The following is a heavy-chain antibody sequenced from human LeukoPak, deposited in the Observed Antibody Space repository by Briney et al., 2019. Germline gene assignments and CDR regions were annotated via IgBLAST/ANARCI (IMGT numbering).Heavy chain of an antibody. V-gene: IGHV3-30*19. D-gene: IGHD1-14*01. J-gene: IGHJ6*02. CDR3: ARDGGNPRGYYHYGMDV. Sequence: PGRSLRLSCAASGFTFSSYGMHWVRQAPGKGLEWVAIISHDGNTKHYADSVKGRFTISRDNSKDTPYLQMNSLRVEDTAVYYCARDGGNPRGYYHYGMDVWGQGTTVTVSS. CDR2: ISHDGNTK. CDR1: GFTFSSYG.